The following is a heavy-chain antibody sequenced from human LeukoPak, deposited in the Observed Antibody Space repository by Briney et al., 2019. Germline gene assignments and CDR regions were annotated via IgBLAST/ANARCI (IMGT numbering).Heavy chain of an antibody. J-gene: IGHJ6*03. CDR1: GFTFSAYN. Sequence: PGGSLRLSCAASGFTFSAYNMNWVRRAPGKGLEWVSSITTSSTYMFYADSVRGRFTISRDNAENSLYLQMNSLRDEDTAVYYCARDPYSGGYGAYYYYYMDVWGKGTTVTVSS. CDR2: ITTSSTYM. D-gene: IGHD6-19*01. CDR3: ARDPYSGGYGAYYYYYMDV. V-gene: IGHV3-21*01.